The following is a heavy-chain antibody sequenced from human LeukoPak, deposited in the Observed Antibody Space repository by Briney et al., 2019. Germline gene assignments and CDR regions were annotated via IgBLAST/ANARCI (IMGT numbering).Heavy chain of an antibody. Sequence: SVKVSCKASGGTFSSYAISWVRQAPGQGLEWMGGTIPIFGTANYAQKFQGRLTITADKSTSTAYMELSSLRSDDTAVYYCARGRSGYDSVDYWGQGTLVTVSS. CDR1: GGTFSSYA. CDR3: ARGRSGYDSVDY. V-gene: IGHV1-69*06. J-gene: IGHJ4*02. CDR2: TIPIFGTA. D-gene: IGHD5-12*01.